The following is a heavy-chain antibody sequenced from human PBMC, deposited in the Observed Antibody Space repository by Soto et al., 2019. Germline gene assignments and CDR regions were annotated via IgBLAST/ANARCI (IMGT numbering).Heavy chain of an antibody. Sequence: QVQLVQSGAEVRKPGSSVKVSCRSSGGIFTATAISWVRQAPGQGPEWMGGAIPMFGTAKYPQRFQGRVTITADESTNTAYMQLSSLRSEDTAVYFCAVGFKVDYYSLDVWGHGTTVTVSS. CDR2: AIPMFGTA. D-gene: IGHD5-18*01. CDR1: GGIFTATA. J-gene: IGHJ6*02. V-gene: IGHV1-69*01. CDR3: AVGFKVDYYSLDV.